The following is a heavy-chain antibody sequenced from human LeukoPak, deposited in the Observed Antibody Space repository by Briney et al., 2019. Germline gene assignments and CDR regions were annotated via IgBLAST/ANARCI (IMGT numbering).Heavy chain of an antibody. CDR3: ARDNSVEDTAWWFDP. CDR2: ISAYNGNT. D-gene: IGHD4-23*01. V-gene: IGHV1-18*01. CDR1: GYTFTSYG. Sequence: ASVKVSFKASGYTFTSYGISWVRQAPGQGLEWIGWISAYNGNTNYAQKLQGRVTMTTDTSTSTAYMELRSLRSDDTAVYYCARDNSVEDTAWWFDPWGQGTLVTVSS. J-gene: IGHJ5*02.